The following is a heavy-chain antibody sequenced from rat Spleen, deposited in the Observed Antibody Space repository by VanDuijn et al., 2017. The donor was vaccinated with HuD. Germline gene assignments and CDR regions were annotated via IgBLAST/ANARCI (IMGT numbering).Heavy chain of an antibody. V-gene: IGHV5S13*01. CDR1: GFTFSKYG. D-gene: IGHD1-3*01. CDR3: ARAVARFDY. CDR2: ISSGTGNT. J-gene: IGHJ2*01. Sequence: EVQLVESGGGLVQPGSSLKLSCAASGFTFSKYGMAWVRQAPTKDLEWVASISSGTGNTYYRDSVKGRFPISRDNAKNTLYLQMDSLRSEDTASYYCARAVARFDYWGQGVMVTVSS.